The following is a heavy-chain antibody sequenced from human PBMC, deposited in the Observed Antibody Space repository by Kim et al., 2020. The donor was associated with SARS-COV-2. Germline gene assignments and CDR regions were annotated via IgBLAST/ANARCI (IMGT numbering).Heavy chain of an antibody. CDR1: GFTFSIYW. CDR3: ARSSWNYDSSGYSPYGMGV. J-gene: IGHJ6*02. D-gene: IGHD3-22*01. CDR2: IKPDGSEK. V-gene: IGHV3-7*01. Sequence: GGSLRLSCAASGFTFSIYWMTWVRQAPGKGLEWVANIKPDGSEKEYVDSVKGRCSISRDNAKKSLYLQMNSLRAEDTAVYYCARSSWNYDSSGYSPYGMGVWGQGTTVTVSS.